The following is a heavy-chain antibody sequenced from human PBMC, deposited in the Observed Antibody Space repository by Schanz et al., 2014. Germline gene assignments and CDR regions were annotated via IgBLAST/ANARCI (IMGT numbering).Heavy chain of an antibody. D-gene: IGHD3-9*01. Sequence: VQLLESGGGLVQPGGPLRLSCAPSGFPFRAFAMNWARQAPGKGLEWVSIITGSGATYYADSVKGRFTISRDNSKNTLYLQMNSLSAEDTAVYDCSKRNHDMQSLPLDYWGQGTLVIVSS. V-gene: IGHV3-23*01. J-gene: IGHJ4*02. CDR3: SKRNHDMQSLPLDY. CDR2: ITGSGAT. CDR1: GFPFRAFA.